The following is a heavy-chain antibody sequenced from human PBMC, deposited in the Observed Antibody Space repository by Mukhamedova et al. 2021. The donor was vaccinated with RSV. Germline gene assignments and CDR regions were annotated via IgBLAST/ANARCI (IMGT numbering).Heavy chain of an antibody. CDR3: ASDPGAYSSSPGLYFYF. CDR2: INPNSGGT. Sequence: GQGLEWMGRINPNSGGTNYAQQFQGRVTMTRDTSISTAYMELSRLRSDDSAVYYCASDPGAYSSSPGLYFYFWGQGTLGTVS. V-gene: IGHV1-2*06. J-gene: IGHJ4*02. D-gene: IGHD6-6*01.